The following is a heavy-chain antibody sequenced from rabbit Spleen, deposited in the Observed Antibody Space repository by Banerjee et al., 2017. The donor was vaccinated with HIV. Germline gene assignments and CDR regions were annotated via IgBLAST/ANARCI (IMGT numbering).Heavy chain of an antibody. CDR3: AREVEIYTGVVGYGVPNYGMDL. D-gene: IGHD6-1*01. J-gene: IGHJ6*01. Sequence: QSLEESGGDLVKPGASLTLTCTASGFSLSSDYHMSWVRQAPGKGLEWIGTIDPTYGNAFYATWARGRFTISKTSSTTVTLQMTSLTAADTATYFCAREVEIYTGVVGYGVPNYGMDLWGPGTLVTVS. V-gene: IGHV1S40*01. CDR1: GFSLSSDYH. CDR2: IDPTYGNA.